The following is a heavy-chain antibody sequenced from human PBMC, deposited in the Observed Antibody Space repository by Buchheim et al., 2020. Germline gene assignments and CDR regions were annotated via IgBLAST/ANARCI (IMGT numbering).Heavy chain of an antibody. CDR2: ITSSGGYR. Sequence: EVQLLESGGGLVQPGGSLRLSCAASGFTFNTYAMSWVRQAPGKGLEWVSGITSSGGYRLYADSVKGRFTISRDNFKNTLSLQMNSLRDEDTALYYCAKDVRYCSNNRCDSWGQG. V-gene: IGHV3-23*01. CDR1: GFTFNTYA. CDR3: AKDVRYCSNNRCDS. D-gene: IGHD2-2*01. J-gene: IGHJ5*02.